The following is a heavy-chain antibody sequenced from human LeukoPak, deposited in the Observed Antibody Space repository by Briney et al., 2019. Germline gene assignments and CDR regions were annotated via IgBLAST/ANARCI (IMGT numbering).Heavy chain of an antibody. V-gene: IGHV3-64*04. J-gene: IGHJ3*02. D-gene: IGHD6-19*01. CDR2: IRSNGGST. CDR3: ARDLPYSSGRDYAFDI. CDR1: GFTFSSYP. Sequence: AGGSLRLSCSASGFTFSSYPMHWVRQASGKGLEYVSGIRSNGGSTYYADSVKGRFTISRDNSKNTLYLQMNSLRDEDTAVYYCARDLPYSSGRDYAFDIWGQGTMVTVSS.